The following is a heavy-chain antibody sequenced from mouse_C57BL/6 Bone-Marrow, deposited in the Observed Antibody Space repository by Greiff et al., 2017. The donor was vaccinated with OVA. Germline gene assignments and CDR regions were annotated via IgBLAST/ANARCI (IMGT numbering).Heavy chain of an antibody. CDR1: GFTFSNYW. J-gene: IGHJ4*01. CDR2: IRLKSDNYAT. V-gene: IGHV6-3*01. CDR3: TGYGSSLYYAMDY. D-gene: IGHD1-1*01. Sequence: EVKLQESGGGLVQPGGSMKLSCVASGFTFSNYWMNWVRQSPEKGLEWVAQIRLKSDNYATHYAESVKGRFTISRDDSKSSVYLQMNNLRAEDTGIYYCTGYGSSLYYAMDYWGQGTSVTVSS.